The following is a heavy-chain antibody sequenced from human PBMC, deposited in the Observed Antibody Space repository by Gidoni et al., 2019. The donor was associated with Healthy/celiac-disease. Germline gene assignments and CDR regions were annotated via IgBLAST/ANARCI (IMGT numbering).Heavy chain of an antibody. D-gene: IGHD3-22*01. V-gene: IGHV3-49*03. CDR3: TRWGYDSSGYYYVPCDY. CDR2: IRSKAYGGTT. J-gene: IGHJ4*02. Sequence: EVQLVESGGGLVQPGRSLRLSCTASGFTFGDYAVSWFRQAPGKGLEWVGFIRSKAYGGTTEYAASVKGRFTISRDDSKSIAYLQMNSLKTEDTAVYYCTRWGYDSSGYYYVPCDYWGQGTLVTVSS. CDR1: GFTFGDYA.